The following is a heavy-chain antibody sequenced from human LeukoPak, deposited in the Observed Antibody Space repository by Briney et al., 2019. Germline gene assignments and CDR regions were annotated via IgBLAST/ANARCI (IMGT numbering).Heavy chain of an antibody. V-gene: IGHV3-23*01. CDR3: AKDVAYYYDSTGYSYYFDY. CDR1: GFTFSDYY. Sequence: GGSLRLSCAASGFTFSDYYMSWIRQAPGKGLEWVSAISGSGGTTYYADSVKGRFTIFRDNSKNTLYLQMNSLRAEDTAVYYCAKDVAYYYDSTGYSYYFDYWGQGTLVTVSS. D-gene: IGHD3-22*01. J-gene: IGHJ4*02. CDR2: ISGSGGTT.